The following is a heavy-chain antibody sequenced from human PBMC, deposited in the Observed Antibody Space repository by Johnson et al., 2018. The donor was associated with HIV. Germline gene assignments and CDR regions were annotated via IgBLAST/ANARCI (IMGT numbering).Heavy chain of an antibody. V-gene: IGHV3-30*04. D-gene: IGHD3-10*01. Sequence: QVQVVESGGGVVQPGRSLRLSCAASGFAFSSYVMHWVRQAPGKGLEWVAVIPYDGSNKYYADSVKGRFTISRDNSKNTLYLQMNSLRAEDTAVYYCARRYSGMVQGRDAFDIWGQGTMVTVSS. J-gene: IGHJ3*02. CDR2: IPYDGSNK. CDR1: GFAFSSYV. CDR3: ARRYSGMVQGRDAFDI.